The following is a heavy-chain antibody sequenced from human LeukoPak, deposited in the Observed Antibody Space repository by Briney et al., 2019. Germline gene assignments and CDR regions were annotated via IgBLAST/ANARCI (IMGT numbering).Heavy chain of an antibody. J-gene: IGHJ6*02. CDR1: GFTFSSYS. Sequence: AGGSLILSCAASGFTFSSYSMNWVRQAPGKGLEWVSSTSSSSSYIYYADSVKGRFTISRDNAKNSLYLQMNSLRAEDPAVYYCARTLLRGGLRFLEWLLSNDGMDVWGQGTTVTVSS. V-gene: IGHV3-21*01. CDR3: ARTLLRGGLRFLEWLLSNDGMDV. CDR2: TSSSSSYI. D-gene: IGHD3-3*01.